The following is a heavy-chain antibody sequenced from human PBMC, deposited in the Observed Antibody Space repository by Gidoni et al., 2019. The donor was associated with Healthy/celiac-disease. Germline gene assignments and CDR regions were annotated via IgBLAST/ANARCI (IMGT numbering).Heavy chain of an antibody. D-gene: IGHD3-10*01. J-gene: IGHJ5*02. Sequence: QITLKESGPTLVKPTQTLTLTCTFSGFSLSTSGVGVGWIRQPPGKALEWLALIYWNDDKRYSPSLKSRLTITKDTSKNQVVLTMTNMDPVDTATYYCAHSRGLSMVRGVIIRAYNWFDPWGQGTLVTVSS. CDR1: GFSLSTSGVG. V-gene: IGHV2-5*01. CDR2: IYWNDDK. CDR3: AHSRGLSMVRGVIIRAYNWFDP.